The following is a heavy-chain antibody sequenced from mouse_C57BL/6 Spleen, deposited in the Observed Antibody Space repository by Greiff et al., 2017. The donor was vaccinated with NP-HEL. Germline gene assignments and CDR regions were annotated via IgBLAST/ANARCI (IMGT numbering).Heavy chain of an antibody. CDR1: GYTFTDYY. D-gene: IGHD4-1*01. V-gene: IGHV1-19*01. J-gene: IGHJ2*01. CDR2: INPYNGGT. Sequence: VQLKESGPVLVKPGASVKMSCKASGYTFTDYYMNWVKQSHGKSLEWIGVINPYNGGTSYNQKFKGKATLTVDKSSSTAYMELHSLTSEDSAVYYCARSLTGSYYFGYWGQGTTLTVSS. CDR3: ARSLTGSYYFGY.